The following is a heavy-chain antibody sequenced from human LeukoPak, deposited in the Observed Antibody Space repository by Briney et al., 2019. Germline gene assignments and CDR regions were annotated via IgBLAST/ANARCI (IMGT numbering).Heavy chain of an antibody. D-gene: IGHD2-15*01. J-gene: IGHJ4*02. V-gene: IGHV1-18*01. CDR2: ITAHNGNT. CDR1: GYTFTTYG. CDR3: ARDRYCSGGSCSTVGLDY. Sequence: ASVKVSCKASGYTFTTYGISWVRQAPGQGLEWMGWITAHNGNTNYAQKLQGRVTMTTDTSTSTAYMELRSLRSDDTAVYYCARDRYCSGGSCSTVGLDYWGQGTLVTVSS.